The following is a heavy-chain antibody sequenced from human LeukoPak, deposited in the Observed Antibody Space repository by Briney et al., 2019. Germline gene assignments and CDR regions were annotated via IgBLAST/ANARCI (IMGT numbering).Heavy chain of an antibody. V-gene: IGHV1-18*01. CDR3: ARDQGSKGFDC. Sequence: ASVKVSCKASGYTFTSHGISWVRQAPGQGLEWMGWISAYNGNTDYAQKVQGRVTMTTDTSTSTAYMELRSPRSDDTAVYYCARDQGSKGFDCWGQGTLVTVSS. CDR1: GYTFTSHG. J-gene: IGHJ4*02. CDR2: ISAYNGNT.